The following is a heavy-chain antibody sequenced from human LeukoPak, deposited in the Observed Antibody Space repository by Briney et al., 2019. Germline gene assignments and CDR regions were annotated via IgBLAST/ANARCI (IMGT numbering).Heavy chain of an antibody. J-gene: IGHJ6*02. CDR1: GYTFTGYY. CDR3: ASPIVGATSYYYYGMDV. V-gene: IGHV1-2*02. Sequence: ASVKVSCKASGYTFTGYYMHRVRQAPGQGLEWMGWINPNSGGTNYAQKFQGRVTMTRDTSISTAYMELCRLRSDDTAVYYCASPIVGATSYYYYGMDVWGQGTTVTVSS. D-gene: IGHD1-26*01. CDR2: INPNSGGT.